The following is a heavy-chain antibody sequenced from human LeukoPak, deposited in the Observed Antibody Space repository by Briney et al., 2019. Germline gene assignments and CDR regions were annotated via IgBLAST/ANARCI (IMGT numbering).Heavy chain of an antibody. D-gene: IGHD3-16*01. CDR1: GGSISSYY. Sequence: SETLSLTCTVSGGSISSYYWSWIRQPPGKGLEWIGYIYYSGSTNYNPSLKSRVTISVDTSKNQFSLKLSSVTAADTAVYYCARALIARPTAGFFDYWGQGTLVTVSS. J-gene: IGHJ4*02. CDR3: ARALIARPTAGFFDY. V-gene: IGHV4-59*01. CDR2: IYYSGST.